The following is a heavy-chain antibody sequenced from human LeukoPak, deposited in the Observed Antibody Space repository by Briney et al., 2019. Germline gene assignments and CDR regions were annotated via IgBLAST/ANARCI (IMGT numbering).Heavy chain of an antibody. D-gene: IGHD4-11*01. J-gene: IGHJ4*02. V-gene: IGHV3-21*01. Sequence: GGSLRLSCAASGFMFSSYSMNWVRQAPGKGLEWVSSISGGSTYIYYADAVKGRFTISRDNAKDSLYLQMNSLRAEDTAVYYCATHTVGLEYWGQGALVTVSS. CDR2: ISGGSTYI. CDR1: GFMFSSYS. CDR3: ATHTVGLEY.